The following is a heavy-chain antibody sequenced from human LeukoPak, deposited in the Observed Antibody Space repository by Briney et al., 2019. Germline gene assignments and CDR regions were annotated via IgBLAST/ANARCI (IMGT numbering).Heavy chain of an antibody. D-gene: IGHD1-1*01. CDR1: GGSISPYY. CDR3: ARWANWNHDH. CDR2: IYYSGGT. Sequence: SETLSLTCTVSGGSISPYYWSWIRQPPGKGLEWIGYIYYSGGTNYNPSLKSRVTISVDTSKNQFSLKLTSVTAADTAVYYCARWANWNHDHWGQGTLVTVSS. J-gene: IGHJ5*02. V-gene: IGHV4-59*01.